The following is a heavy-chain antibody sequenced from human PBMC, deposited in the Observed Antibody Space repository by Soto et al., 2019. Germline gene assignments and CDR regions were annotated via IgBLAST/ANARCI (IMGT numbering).Heavy chain of an antibody. CDR2: ISSSSSTI. Sequence: GGSLRLSCAASGFTFSSYSMNWVRQAPGKGLEWVSYISSSSSTIYYADSVKGRFTISRDNAKHSLYLQMNSLRAEDTAGYYTTRYLEYQLLDWGLCFDYWAQGSLVTV. V-gene: IGHV3-48*01. D-gene: IGHD2-2*01. J-gene: IGHJ4*02. CDR3: TRYLEYQLLDWGLCFDY. CDR1: GFTFSSYS.